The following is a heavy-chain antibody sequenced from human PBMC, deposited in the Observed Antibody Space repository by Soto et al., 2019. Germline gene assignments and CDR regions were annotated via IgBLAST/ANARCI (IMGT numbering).Heavy chain of an antibody. CDR3: AKDLHRATMVRGRLSYFDY. Sequence: PGGSLRLSCAASGFTFSSYAMSWVRQAPGKGLEWVSAISGSGGSTYYADSVKGRFTISRDNSKNTLYLQMNSLRAEDTAVYYCAKDLHRATMVRGRLSYFDYWGQGTLVTVSS. V-gene: IGHV3-23*01. CDR2: ISGSGGST. J-gene: IGHJ4*02. CDR1: GFTFSSYA. D-gene: IGHD3-10*01.